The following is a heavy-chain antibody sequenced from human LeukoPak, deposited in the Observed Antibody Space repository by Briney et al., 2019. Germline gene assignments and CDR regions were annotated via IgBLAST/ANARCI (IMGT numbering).Heavy chain of an antibody. CDR2: IYYSGST. V-gene: IGHV4-31*03. CDR3: AREGSSWYRWFDP. Sequence: SETLSLTCTVSGGSISSSSYYWGWIRQHPGKGLEWIGYIYYSGSTYYNPSLKSRVTISVDTSKNQFSLKLSSVTAADTAVYYCAREGSSWYRWFDPWGQGTLVTVSS. D-gene: IGHD6-13*01. CDR1: GGSISSSSYY. J-gene: IGHJ5*02.